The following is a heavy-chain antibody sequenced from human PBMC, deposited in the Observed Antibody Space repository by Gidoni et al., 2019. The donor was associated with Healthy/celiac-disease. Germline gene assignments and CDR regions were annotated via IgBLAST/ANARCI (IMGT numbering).Heavy chain of an antibody. D-gene: IGHD6-13*01. CDR3: AKDTYSRYVYSSSWIGNFDY. J-gene: IGHJ4*02. CDR1: VFTFDDYA. CDR2: MSWNSGSI. V-gene: IGHV3-9*01. Sequence: EVQLVESGGGLVQPGRSLRLSCAASVFTFDDYALLCVRQAPRKGLEWVSGMSWNSGSIGYADSVKGRFTISRDNAKNSLYLQMNSLRAEDTALYYCAKDTYSRYVYSSSWIGNFDYWGQGTLVTVSS.